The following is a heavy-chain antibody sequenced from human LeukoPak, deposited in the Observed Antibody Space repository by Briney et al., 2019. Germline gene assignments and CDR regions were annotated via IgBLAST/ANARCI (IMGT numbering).Heavy chain of an antibody. J-gene: IGHJ4*02. CDR1: GFTFNNYN. V-gene: IGHV3-21*01. D-gene: IGHD3-9*01. CDR3: ARDDPYDILTSDY. Sequence: GGSLRLSCAASGFTFNNYNMNSVRQVPRKGLEWVSSITNSGTYIYYADSVKGRLTISRDNAKVSLYLQMNSLRAEDTAVYYCARDDPYDILTSDYWGQGTLVTVCS. CDR2: ITNSGTYI.